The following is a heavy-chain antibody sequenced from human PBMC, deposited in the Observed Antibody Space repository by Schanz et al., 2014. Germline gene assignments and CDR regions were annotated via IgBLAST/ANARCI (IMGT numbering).Heavy chain of an antibody. J-gene: IGHJ4*02. Sequence: EVRLVESGGGLVKPGGSLRLSYAVSGLTVGDAWMSWVRQAPGKGLEWVSGISGTGTKTYYADSVKSRFTISRDNSKNTVFLQMNSLRAEDTAVYYCARTTNPFNFDSWPYLDYWGQGTLVTVSS. CDR2: ISGTGTKT. V-gene: IGHV3-23*04. CDR3: ARTTNPFNFDSWPYLDY. CDR1: GLTVGDAW. D-gene: IGHD3-9*01.